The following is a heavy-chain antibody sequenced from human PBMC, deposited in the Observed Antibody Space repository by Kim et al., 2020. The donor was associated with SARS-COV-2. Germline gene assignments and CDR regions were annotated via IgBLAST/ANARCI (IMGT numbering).Heavy chain of an antibody. V-gene: IGHV3-33*01. CDR2: IWYDGSNK. D-gene: IGHD3-10*01. CDR1: GFTFSSYG. CDR3: ARDLGESAPYYYYYGMDV. J-gene: IGHJ6*02. Sequence: GGSLRLSCAASGFTFSSYGMHWVRQAPGKGLEWVAVIWYDGSNKYYADSVKGRFTISRDNSKNTLYLQMNSLRAEDTAVYYCARDLGESAPYYYYYGMDVWGQGTTVTVSS.